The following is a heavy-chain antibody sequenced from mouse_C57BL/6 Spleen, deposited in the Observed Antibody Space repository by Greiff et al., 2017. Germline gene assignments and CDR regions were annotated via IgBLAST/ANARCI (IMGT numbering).Heavy chain of an antibody. V-gene: IGHV1-69*01. D-gene: IGHD2-3*01. Sequence: VQLQQPGAELVMPGASVKLSCKASGYTFTSYWMHWVKQRPGQGLEWIGEIDPSDSYTNYNQKFKGKSTLTVDKSSSTAYMQLSSLTSEDSAVCYCARGRLLHAMDYWGQGTSVTVSS. J-gene: IGHJ4*01. CDR2: IDPSDSYT. CDR1: GYTFTSYW. CDR3: ARGRLLHAMDY.